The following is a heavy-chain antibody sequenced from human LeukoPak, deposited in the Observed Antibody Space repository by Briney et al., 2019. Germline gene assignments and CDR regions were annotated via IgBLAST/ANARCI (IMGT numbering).Heavy chain of an antibody. J-gene: IGHJ4*02. D-gene: IGHD2-15*01. Sequence: SETLSLTCTVSGGSISSYYWSWVRQPPGKGLEWIGYIYYSGSTNYNPSLKSRVTISVDTSKNQFSLKLSSVTAADTAVYYCAREVVVAARGDYFDYWGQGTLVTVSS. CDR2: IYYSGST. CDR3: AREVVVAARGDYFDY. V-gene: IGHV4-59*01. CDR1: GGSISSYY.